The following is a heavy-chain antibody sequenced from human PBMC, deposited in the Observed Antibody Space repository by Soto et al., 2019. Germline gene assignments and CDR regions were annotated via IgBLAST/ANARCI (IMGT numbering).Heavy chain of an antibody. CDR1: GYTFTSYD. CDR3: ARLMTTVTTSNYYGMDV. V-gene: IGHV1-8*01. J-gene: IGHJ6*02. D-gene: IGHD4-17*01. Sequence: ASVKVSCKASGYTFTSYDINWVRQATGQGLEWMGWMNPNSGNTGYAQKFQGRVTMTRNTSISTAYMELSSLRSEDTAVYYCARLMTTVTTSNYYGMDVWGQGTTVTVSS. CDR2: MNPNSGNT.